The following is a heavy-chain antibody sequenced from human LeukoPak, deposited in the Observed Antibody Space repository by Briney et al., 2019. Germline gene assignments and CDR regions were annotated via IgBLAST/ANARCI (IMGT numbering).Heavy chain of an antibody. V-gene: IGHV4-59*01. CDR1: AGSISTYY. CDR3: AIGGASSMWFVP. J-gene: IGHJ5*02. D-gene: IGHD6-13*01. CDR2: IHSSGTT. Sequence: SETLSLTCTVSAGSISTYYWSWIRQPPGKGLEWIAFIHSSGTTNYNPSLKSRVSISVDTSNNQFSLNVNSVTAADTAVYYCAIGGASSMWFVPWGQGTLVTVSS.